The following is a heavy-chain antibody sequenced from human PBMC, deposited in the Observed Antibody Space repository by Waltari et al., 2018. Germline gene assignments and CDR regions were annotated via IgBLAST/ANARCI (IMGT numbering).Heavy chain of an antibody. V-gene: IGHV3-7*01. Sequence: EAQLVQSGGGLVQPGGSLTLSCAASGFTISRFWMTWIRQDPGQGLKWVANIGPDGSDKYYVDSVKGRFTISRDNAENSLLLQMSSLRVEDTALYYCVGWNDPINSWGQGTLVAVSS. CDR3: VGWNDPINS. D-gene: IGHD1-1*01. CDR2: IGPDGSDK. J-gene: IGHJ4*02. CDR1: GFTISRFW.